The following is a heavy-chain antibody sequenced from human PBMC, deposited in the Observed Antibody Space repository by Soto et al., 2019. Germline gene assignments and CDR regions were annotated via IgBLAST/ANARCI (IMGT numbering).Heavy chain of an antibody. V-gene: IGHV3-33*01. CDR1: GFTFSSYG. D-gene: IGHD2-2*01. CDR3: ARDSSDVDIVVVPAATNAFDI. CDR2: IWYDGSNK. Sequence: GGSLRLSCAASGFTFSSYGMHWVRQAPGKGLEWVAVIWYDGSNKYYADSVKGRFTISRDNSKNTLYLQMNSLRAEDTAVYYCARDSSDVDIVVVPAATNAFDIWGQGTMVTVSS. J-gene: IGHJ3*02.